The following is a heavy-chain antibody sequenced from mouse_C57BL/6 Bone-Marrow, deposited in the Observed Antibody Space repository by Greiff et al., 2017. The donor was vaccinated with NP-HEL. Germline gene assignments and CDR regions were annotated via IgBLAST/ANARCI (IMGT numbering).Heavy chain of an antibody. Sequence: EVQLQQSGPELVKPGASVKISCKASGYTFTDYYMNWVKQSHGKSLEWIGDINPNNGGTSYNQKFKGKATLTVDKSSSTAYMELRSLTSEDSAVYYCARRVSWDAYYFDYWGQGTTLTVSS. CDR2: INPNNGGT. CDR3: ARRVSWDAYYFDY. CDR1: GYTFTDYY. D-gene: IGHD4-1*01. V-gene: IGHV1-26*01. J-gene: IGHJ2*01.